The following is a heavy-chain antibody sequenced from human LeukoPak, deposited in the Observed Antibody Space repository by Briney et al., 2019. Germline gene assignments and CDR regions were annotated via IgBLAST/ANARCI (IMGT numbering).Heavy chain of an antibody. CDR2: ISAYNGNT. J-gene: IGHJ4*02. Sequence: ASVKVSCTASGYTFTSYGISWVRQAPGQGLEWMGWISAYNGNTNYAQKLQGRVTMTTDTSTSTAYMELRSLRSDDTAVYYCASQYYDSSGYYFPFGYWGQGTPVTVSS. V-gene: IGHV1-18*01. D-gene: IGHD3-22*01. CDR1: GYTFTSYG. CDR3: ASQYYDSSGYYFPFGY.